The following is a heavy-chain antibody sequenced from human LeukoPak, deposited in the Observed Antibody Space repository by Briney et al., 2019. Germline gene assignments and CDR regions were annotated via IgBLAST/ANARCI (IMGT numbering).Heavy chain of an antibody. CDR1: GFTFSSYG. CDR3: AKDQRLLWFGELLQWFDP. V-gene: IGHV3-30*18. CDR2: ISYDGSNK. D-gene: IGHD3-10*01. Sequence: PGGSLRLSCAASGFTFSSYGMHWVRQAPGKGLEWVAVISYDGSNKYYADSVKGRFTISRDNSKNTLYLQMNSLRAEDTAVYYCAKDQRLLWFGELLQWFDPWGQGTLVTVSS. J-gene: IGHJ5*02.